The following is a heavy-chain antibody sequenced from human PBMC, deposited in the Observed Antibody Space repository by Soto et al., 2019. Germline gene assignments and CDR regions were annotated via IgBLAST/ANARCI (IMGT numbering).Heavy chain of an antibody. CDR2: INAGNGNT. V-gene: IGHV1-3*01. CDR3: ARGVAGPLHWFDP. Sequence: GASVKVSCKASGYTFTSYATHWVRQAPGQRLEWMGWINAGNGNTKYSQKFQGRVTITRDTSASTAYMELSSLRSEDTAVYYCARGVAGPLHWFDPWGQGTLVTVSS. J-gene: IGHJ5*02. CDR1: GYTFTSYA. D-gene: IGHD6-19*01.